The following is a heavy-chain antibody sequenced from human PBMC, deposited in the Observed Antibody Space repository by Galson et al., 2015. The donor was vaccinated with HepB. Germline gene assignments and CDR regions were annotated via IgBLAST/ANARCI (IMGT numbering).Heavy chain of an antibody. CDR3: ARVRQLVLAFDY. D-gene: IGHD6-13*01. V-gene: IGHV4-34*01. CDR1: GGSFSGYY. J-gene: IGHJ4*02. CDR2: INHSGST. Sequence: SETLSLTCAVYGGSFSGYYWIWIRQPPGKGLEWIGEINHSGSTNYNPSLKSRVTISVDTSKNQFSLKLSSVTAADTAVYYCARVRQLVLAFDYWGQGTLVTVSS.